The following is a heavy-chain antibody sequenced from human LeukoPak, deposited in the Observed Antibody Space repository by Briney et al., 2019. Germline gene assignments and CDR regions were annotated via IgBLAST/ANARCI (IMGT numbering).Heavy chain of an antibody. Sequence: GGSLRLSCAASGFTFSSYWMSWVRQAPGTGLEWVANIKQDGSEKYYVDSVKGRFTISRDNAKNSLYLQMNSLRAEDTAVYYCARDGWAPLNAFDIWGQGTMVTVSS. CDR2: IKQDGSEK. CDR1: GFTFSSYW. CDR3: ARDGWAPLNAFDI. V-gene: IGHV3-7*03. D-gene: IGHD1-26*01. J-gene: IGHJ3*02.